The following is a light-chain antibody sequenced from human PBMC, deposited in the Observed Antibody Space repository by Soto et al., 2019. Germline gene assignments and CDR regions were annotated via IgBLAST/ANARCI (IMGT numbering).Light chain of an antibody. Sequence: EIVLTQSPGTLSLSPGERATLSCRASQSVSSSYLAWYQKKPGQAPRLLIYDVSSRAPGIPDRFSGSGSGTDFILTISRLEPEDFAVYYCQQYGSSPPYTFGQGTKLEIK. CDR1: QSVSSSY. CDR3: QQYGSSPPYT. V-gene: IGKV3-20*01. J-gene: IGKJ2*01. CDR2: DVS.